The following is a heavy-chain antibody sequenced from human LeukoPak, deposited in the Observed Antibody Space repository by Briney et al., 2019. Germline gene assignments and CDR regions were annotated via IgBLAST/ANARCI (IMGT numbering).Heavy chain of an antibody. Sequence: PGGSLRLSCAASEFSVGSNYMTWVRQAPGKGLEWVSLIYSGGSTYYADSVKGRFTISRDNSKNTVYLQMNSLKAEDTALYYCAKERVKLAARPVGLDYWGQGTLVTVSS. D-gene: IGHD6-6*01. V-gene: IGHV3-53*01. CDR2: IYSGGST. CDR3: AKERVKLAARPVGLDY. CDR1: EFSVGSNY. J-gene: IGHJ4*02.